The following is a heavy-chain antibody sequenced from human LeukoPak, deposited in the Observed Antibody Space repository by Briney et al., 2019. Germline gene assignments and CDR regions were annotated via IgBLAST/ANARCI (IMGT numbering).Heavy chain of an antibody. CDR2: IYYSGST. J-gene: IGHJ4*02. CDR3: ASHQYYYDSSGYYPFDY. D-gene: IGHD3-22*01. Sequence: PSETLSLTCTVSGGSISSGGYYWSWIRQHPGKGREWIGYIYYSGSTYYNPSLKSRVTISVDTSKNQFSLKLSSVTAADTAVYYCASHQYYYDSSGYYPFDYWGQGTLVTVSS. CDR1: GGSISSGGYY. V-gene: IGHV4-31*03.